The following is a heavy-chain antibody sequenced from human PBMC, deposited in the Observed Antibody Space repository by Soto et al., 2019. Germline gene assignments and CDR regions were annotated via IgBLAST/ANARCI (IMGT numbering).Heavy chain of an antibody. J-gene: IGHJ4*02. V-gene: IGHV4-34*01. CDR1: GGSFSGYY. CDR2: INHSGST. D-gene: IGHD3-9*01. CDR3: ARTYYDILTGSELDY. Sequence: SETLSLTCAVYGGSFSGYYWSWIRQPPGKGLEWIGEINHSGSTSYNPSLKSRVPISVDTSKNQFSLKLSSVTAADTAVYYCARTYYDILTGSELDYWGQGTLVTVSS.